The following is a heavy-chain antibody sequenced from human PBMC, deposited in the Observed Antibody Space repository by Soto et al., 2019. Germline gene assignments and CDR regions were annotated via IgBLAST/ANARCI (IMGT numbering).Heavy chain of an antibody. J-gene: IGHJ6*03. CDR2: ISYRGGST. CDR1: GFTFSSYA. CDR3: AKDRARGYCTSTSCYGDYYYYMDG. D-gene: IGHD2-2*01. Sequence: EVQLLASGGGLVQPGGSLRLSCAASGFTFSSYAMSWVRQAPGKGLEWVSGISYRGGSTYYADSVTGRFTISRDNSKNTLQLQMNSLRAEASAVYFCAKDRARGYCTSTSCYGDYYYYMDGWGKGTTVTVSS. V-gene: IGHV3-23*01.